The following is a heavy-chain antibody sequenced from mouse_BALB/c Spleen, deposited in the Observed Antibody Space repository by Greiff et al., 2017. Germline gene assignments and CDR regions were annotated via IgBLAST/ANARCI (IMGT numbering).Heavy chain of an antibody. CDR2: INPSNGGT. D-gene: IGHD4-1*01. CDR1: GYTFTSYY. V-gene: IGHV1S81*02. Sequence: VQLQQPGAELVKPGASVKLSCKASGYTFTSYYMYWVKQRPGQGLEWIGGINPSNGGTNFNEKFKSKATLTVDKSSSTAYMQLSSLTSEDSAVYYCTRSRWDGDYAMDYWGQGTSVTVSS. J-gene: IGHJ4*01. CDR3: TRSRWDGDYAMDY.